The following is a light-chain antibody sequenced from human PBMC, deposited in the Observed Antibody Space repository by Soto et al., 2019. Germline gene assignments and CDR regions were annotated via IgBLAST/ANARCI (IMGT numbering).Light chain of an antibody. CDR3: GSWDSSLSAYV. V-gene: IGLV1-51*01. J-gene: IGLJ1*01. Sequence: QPVLTQPPSASGTPGQRVTISCSGSGSNIGNNSVSWYQQLPGTAPKLLIYDDDKRPSGIPDRFSGSKSGTSATLGITGFQTGDEADYYCGSWDSSLSAYVFGTGTKLTVL. CDR2: DDD. CDR1: GSNIGNNS.